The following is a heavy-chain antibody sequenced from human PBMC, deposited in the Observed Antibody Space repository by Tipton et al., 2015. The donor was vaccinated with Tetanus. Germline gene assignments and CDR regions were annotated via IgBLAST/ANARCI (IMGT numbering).Heavy chain of an antibody. CDR2: ISYSGST. CDR3: ARANYNFPKKGPFDS. J-gene: IGHJ4*02. CDR1: GGSVRSGDYQ. D-gene: IGHD3-3*01. Sequence: TLSLTCTVSGGSVRSGDYQWNWIRQPPGKGLEWLAYISYSGSTNSNYALKSQITISRDTSKNQISLKLTSVTAADTAVYYCARANYNFPKKGPFDSWGQGTLVIVSS. V-gene: IGHV4-61*08.